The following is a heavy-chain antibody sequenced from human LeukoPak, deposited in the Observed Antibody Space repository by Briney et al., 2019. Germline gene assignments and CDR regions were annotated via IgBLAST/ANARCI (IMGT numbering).Heavy chain of an antibody. D-gene: IGHD3-10*01. CDR2: IWYDGSYK. CDR1: GFTFSSYG. V-gene: IGHV3-33*08. CDR3: ARGRAGDWYFDL. J-gene: IGHJ2*01. Sequence: GGSLRLSCAASGFTFSSYGMHWVRQTPGKGLEWVAVIWYDGSYKYYADSVKGRFTISRDNSKNTLYLQMNSLRADDTAVYYCARGRAGDWYFDLWGRGTLVTVSS.